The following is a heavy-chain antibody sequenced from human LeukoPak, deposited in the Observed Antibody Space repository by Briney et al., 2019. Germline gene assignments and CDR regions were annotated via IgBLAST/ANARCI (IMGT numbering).Heavy chain of an antibody. CDR3: ARGSTLIRGFDY. J-gene: IGHJ4*02. CDR2: IFYSGSA. V-gene: IGHV4-31*03. Sequence: SQTLSLTCTVSGGSLSSGDYYWNWIRQHPEKSLEWIGYIFYSGSAYYNPSLKSRVTISVDTSKNQFSLKLSSVTAADTAVYYCARGSTLIRGFDYWGQGTLVTVSS. D-gene: IGHD3-10*01. CDR1: GGSLSSGDYY.